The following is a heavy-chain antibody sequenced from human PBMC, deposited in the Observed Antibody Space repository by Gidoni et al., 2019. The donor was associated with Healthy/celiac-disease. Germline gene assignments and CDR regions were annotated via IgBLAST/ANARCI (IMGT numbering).Heavy chain of an antibody. CDR3: ARGLCSSTSCYGGAGAFDI. Sequence: QVQLVQSGAEVKKPGSSVKVSCKASGGTFSSYAISWVRQAPGQGLEWMGGIIPIFGTANYAQKFQGRVTMTADESTSTAYMELSSLRSEDTAVYYCARGLCSSTSCYGGAGAFDIWGQGTMVTVSS. D-gene: IGHD2-2*01. CDR1: GGTFSSYA. J-gene: IGHJ3*02. CDR2: IIPIFGTA. V-gene: IGHV1-69*01.